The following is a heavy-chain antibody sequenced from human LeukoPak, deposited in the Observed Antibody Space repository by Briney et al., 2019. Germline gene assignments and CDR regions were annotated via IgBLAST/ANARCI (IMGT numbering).Heavy chain of an antibody. J-gene: IGHJ3*02. CDR1: GGSISSYY. Sequence: SETLSLTCTVSGGSISSYYLSWIRQPPGKGLEWIGYMYYSGSTNNNPSLKRLDTISVDTPKNQFSLKLSSVTAADTAVYYCARQGSSSWNDALDIWGQGTMVNVSS. D-gene: IGHD6-13*01. CDR2: MYYSGST. CDR3: ARQGSSSWNDALDI. V-gene: IGHV4-59*08.